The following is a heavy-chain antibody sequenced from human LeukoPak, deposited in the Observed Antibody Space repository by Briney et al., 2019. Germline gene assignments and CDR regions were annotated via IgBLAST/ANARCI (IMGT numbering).Heavy chain of an antibody. CDR1: GFTFDDYA. D-gene: IGHD2-15*01. V-gene: IGHV3-9*01. CDR2: ISWNSGSI. J-gene: IGHJ6*03. Sequence: QPGGSLRLSCAASGFTFDDYAMHWVRQAPGKGLEWVSGISWNSGSIGYADSVKGRFTISRDNSKNTLYLQMNSLRAEDTAVYYCARGRGTSGSNRDFYYYYYMDVWGKGTTVTVSS. CDR3: ARGRGTSGSNRDFYYYYYMDV.